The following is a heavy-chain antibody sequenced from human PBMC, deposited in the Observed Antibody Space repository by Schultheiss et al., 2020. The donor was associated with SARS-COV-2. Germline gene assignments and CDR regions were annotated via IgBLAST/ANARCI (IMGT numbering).Heavy chain of an antibody. CDR1: GFAFDDYA. Sequence: GGSLRLSCAASGFAFDDYAMHWVRQAPGKGLEWVSSISSSSSYIYYADSVKGRFTISRDNAKNSLYLQMNSLRAEDTAVYYCAKRGLGFHQPLYGDAFDIWGQGTMVTVSS. CDR2: ISSSSSYI. D-gene: IGHD2-2*02. V-gene: IGHV3-21*04. J-gene: IGHJ3*02. CDR3: AKRGLGFHQPLYGDAFDI.